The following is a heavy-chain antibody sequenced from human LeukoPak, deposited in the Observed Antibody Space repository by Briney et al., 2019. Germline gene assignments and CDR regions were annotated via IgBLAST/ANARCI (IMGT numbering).Heavy chain of an antibody. V-gene: IGHV3-21*01. CDR3: ARDRAAGYYYYYGMDV. Sequence: PGGSLRLSCAASGFSFSTYPMNWVRQAPGKGLEWVSSISSRSSYIYYADSVKGRFTISRDNAKNSLYLQMNSLRAEDTAVYYCARDRAAGYYYYYGMDVWGQGTTVTVSS. CDR2: ISSRSSYI. J-gene: IGHJ6*02. CDR1: GFSFSTYP. D-gene: IGHD6-13*01.